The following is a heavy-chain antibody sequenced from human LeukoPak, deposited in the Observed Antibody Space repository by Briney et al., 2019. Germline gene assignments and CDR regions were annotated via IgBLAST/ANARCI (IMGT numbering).Heavy chain of an antibody. D-gene: IGHD3-16*02. CDR3: ARGNDYVWGSYRYYGAFDI. CDR2: IYYSGST. V-gene: IGHV4-59*01. J-gene: IGHJ3*02. Sequence: PSETLSLTCTVSGGSISSYYWSWIRQPPGKGLEWIGYIYYSGSTNYNPSLKSRVTISVDTSKNQFSLKLSSVTAADTAVYYCARGNDYVWGSYRYYGAFDIWGQGTMVTVSS. CDR1: GGSISSYY.